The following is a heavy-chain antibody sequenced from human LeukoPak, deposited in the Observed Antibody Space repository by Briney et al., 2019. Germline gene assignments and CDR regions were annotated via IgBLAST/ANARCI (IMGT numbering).Heavy chain of an antibody. V-gene: IGHV3-23*01. CDR2: ISGSGGST. CDR1: GFTFSSYA. J-gene: IGHJ4*02. Sequence: TGGSLRLSCAASGFTFSSYAMSWVRQAPGKGLEWVSAISGSGGSTYYADSVKGRFTISRDNSKNTLYLQMNSLRAEDTAVYYCAKGEVYSSSWYYFDYWGQGTLVTVSS. D-gene: IGHD6-13*01. CDR3: AKGEVYSSSWYYFDY.